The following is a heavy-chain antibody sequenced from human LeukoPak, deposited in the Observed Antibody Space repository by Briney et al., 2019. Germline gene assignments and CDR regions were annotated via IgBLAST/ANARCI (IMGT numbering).Heavy chain of an antibody. CDR2: IYSGGST. J-gene: IGHJ6*02. CDR3: GGTSGYYYGMDV. CDR1: GFTVSSNY. D-gene: IGHD1-26*01. V-gene: IGHV3-53*01. Sequence: GGSLRLSCAASGFTVSSNYMSWVRQAPGKGLEWVSVIYSGGSTYYADSVKGRFTISRDNSKNTLYLQMNSLRAEDTAVYYCGGTSGYYYGMDVWGQGTTVTVSS.